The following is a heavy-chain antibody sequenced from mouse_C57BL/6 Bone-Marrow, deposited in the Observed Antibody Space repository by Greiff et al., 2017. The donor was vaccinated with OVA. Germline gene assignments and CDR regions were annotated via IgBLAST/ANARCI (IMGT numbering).Heavy chain of an antibody. J-gene: IGHJ3*01. CDR1: GFSLSTFGMG. CDR2: IWWDDDK. V-gene: IGHV8-8*01. D-gene: IGHD4-1*01. CDR3: ARSTSSGIDY. Sequence: QVTLKESGPGLLQPSQTLSLTCSFSGFSLSTFGMGVGWLRQPSGMGLEWLAHIWWDDDKYYNPALKSRLTTSKDTSKNQVFLKIAKVDTAATATYYCARSTSSGIDYWGQGTLVTVSA.